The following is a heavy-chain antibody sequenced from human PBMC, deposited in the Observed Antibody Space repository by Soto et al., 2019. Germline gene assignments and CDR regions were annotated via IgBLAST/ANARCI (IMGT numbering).Heavy chain of an antibody. Sequence: SETLSLTCDVSRYSINNNNWRSWVRQPPGGGLEWIGELHHGGSTNYNPSLESRVTFSVDISKNQFFLKLSSVTAADTAVYYCTKNSAYALDYWGQGTLVTVSS. CDR2: LHHGGST. V-gene: IGHV4-4*02. J-gene: IGHJ4*02. D-gene: IGHD5-12*01. CDR3: TKNSAYALDY. CDR1: RYSINNNNW.